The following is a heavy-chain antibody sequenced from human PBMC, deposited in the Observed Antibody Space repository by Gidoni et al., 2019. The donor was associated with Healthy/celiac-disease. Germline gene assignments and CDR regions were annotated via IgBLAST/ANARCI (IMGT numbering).Heavy chain of an antibody. CDR1: GGSFSGYY. CDR3: ARGYGGYSSGRSFEY. Sequence: QVQLQQWGAGLLKPSETLSLTCAVYGGSFSGYYWSWIRQPPGKGLEWIGEINHSGSTNYNPSLKSRVTISVDTSKNQFSLKLSSVTAADTAVYYCARGYGGYSSGRSFEYWGQGTLVTVSS. V-gene: IGHV4-34*01. D-gene: IGHD6-19*01. CDR2: INHSGST. J-gene: IGHJ4*02.